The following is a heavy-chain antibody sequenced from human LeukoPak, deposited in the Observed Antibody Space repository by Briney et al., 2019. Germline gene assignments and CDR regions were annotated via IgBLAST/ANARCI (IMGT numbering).Heavy chain of an antibody. CDR3: ARGSNYYDSSGSFDY. CDR2: INHSGST. D-gene: IGHD3-22*01. CDR1: GGSFSGYY. V-gene: IGHV4-34*01. J-gene: IGHJ4*02. Sequence: SETLSLTCAVYGGSFSGYYWSWIRQPPGKGLEWIGEINHSGSTNYNPSLKSRATISVDTSKNQFSLKLSSVTAADTAVYYCARGSNYYDSSGSFDYWGQGTLVTVSS.